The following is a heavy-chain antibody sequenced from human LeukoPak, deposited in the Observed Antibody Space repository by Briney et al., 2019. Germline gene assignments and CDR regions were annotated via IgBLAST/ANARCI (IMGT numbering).Heavy chain of an antibody. J-gene: IGHJ6*02. CDR1: GFTFTSYG. CDR3: ARGSYYRDYYGMDV. D-gene: IGHD1-26*01. CDR2: ISYDGSNK. V-gene: IGHV3-30*03. Sequence: GRSLRLSCAASGFTFTSYGMHWVRQAPGKGLEWVAVISYDGSNKYYADSVKGRFTISRDNSKNTLYLQMNSLRAEDTAVYYCARGSYYRDYYGMDVWGQGTTVTVSS.